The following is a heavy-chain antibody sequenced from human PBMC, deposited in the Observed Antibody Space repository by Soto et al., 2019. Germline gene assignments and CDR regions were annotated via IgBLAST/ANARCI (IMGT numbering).Heavy chain of an antibody. Sequence: SETLSLTCAVSGGSISSGGYSWSWIRQPPGKGLEWIGYIYHSGSTYYNPSLKSRVTISVDRSKNQFSLKLSSVTAADTAVYYCARGSGSYYDTFDYWGQGTLVTVSS. CDR2: IYHSGST. J-gene: IGHJ4*02. V-gene: IGHV4-30-2*01. D-gene: IGHD1-26*01. CDR3: ARGSGSYYDTFDY. CDR1: GGSISSGGYS.